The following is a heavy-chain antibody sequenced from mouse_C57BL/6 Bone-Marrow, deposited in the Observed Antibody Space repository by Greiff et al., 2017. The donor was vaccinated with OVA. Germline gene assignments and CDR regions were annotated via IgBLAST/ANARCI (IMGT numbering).Heavy chain of an antibody. D-gene: IGHD1-1*01. CDR3: ARILLENAMDY. CDR2: IDPSDSYT. V-gene: IGHV1-69*01. Sequence: QVQLQQPGAELVMPGASVKLSCKASGYTFTSYWMHWVKQRPGQGLEWIGEIDPSDSYTNYNQKFKGKSTLTVDKSSSTAYMQLSSLTSEDSAVYYCARILLENAMDYWGQGTSVTVSS. J-gene: IGHJ4*01. CDR1: GYTFTSYW.